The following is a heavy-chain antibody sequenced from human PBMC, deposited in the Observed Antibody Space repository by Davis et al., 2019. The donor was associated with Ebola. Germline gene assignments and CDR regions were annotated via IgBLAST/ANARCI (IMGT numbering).Heavy chain of an antibody. CDR1: GYTFTGYY. CDR3: ARTNFYGDYVSDY. J-gene: IGHJ4*02. D-gene: IGHD4-17*01. V-gene: IGHV1-2*04. CDR2: INPNSGGT. Sequence: AASVKVSCKASGYTFTGYYMHWVRQAPGQGLEWMGWINPNSGGTNYAQKFQGWVTMTRDTSISTAYMELSRLRSDDTAVYYCARTNFYGDYVSDYWGQGTLVTVSS.